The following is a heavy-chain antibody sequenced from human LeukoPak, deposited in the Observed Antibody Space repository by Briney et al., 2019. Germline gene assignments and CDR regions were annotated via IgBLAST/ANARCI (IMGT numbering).Heavy chain of an antibody. D-gene: IGHD2-15*01. Sequence: GSLRLSCAASGFTFSSYSMNWVRQAPGKGLEWVSSISSSSSYIYYADSVKGRFTISRDNAKNSVYLQMNSLRAGDTAVYYCATYIVGPTIDYWGQGTLVTVSS. CDR3: ATYIVGPTIDY. CDR1: GFTFSSYS. V-gene: IGHV3-21*06. CDR2: ISSSSSYI. J-gene: IGHJ4*02.